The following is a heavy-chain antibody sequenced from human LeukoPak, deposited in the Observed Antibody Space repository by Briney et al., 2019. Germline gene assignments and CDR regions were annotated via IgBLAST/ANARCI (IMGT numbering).Heavy chain of an antibody. CDR1: GFTFSSYS. Sequence: GGSLRLSCAASGFTFSSYSMSWVRQAPGKGLEWVSYISSSSSSIYYADSVKGRFTISRDNAKNSLYLQMNSLRAEDTAVYYCARDIAAAGTGYWGQGTLVTVSS. CDR2: ISSSSSSI. V-gene: IGHV3-48*01. J-gene: IGHJ4*02. D-gene: IGHD6-13*01. CDR3: ARDIAAAGTGY.